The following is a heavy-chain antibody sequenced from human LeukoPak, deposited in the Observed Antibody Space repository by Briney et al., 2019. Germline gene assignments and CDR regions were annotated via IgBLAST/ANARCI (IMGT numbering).Heavy chain of an antibody. J-gene: IGHJ5*02. CDR3: ARVTILVATGTDWFDP. CDR1: GGTFSSYA. Sequence: ASVKVSCKASGGTFSSYAISWVRQAPGQGLEWMGGIIPIFGTANYAQKFQGRVTITADESTSTAYMELSSLRSDDTAVYYCARVTILVATGTDWFDPWGRGTLVTVSS. D-gene: IGHD2-8*02. V-gene: IGHV1-69*13. CDR2: IIPIFGTA.